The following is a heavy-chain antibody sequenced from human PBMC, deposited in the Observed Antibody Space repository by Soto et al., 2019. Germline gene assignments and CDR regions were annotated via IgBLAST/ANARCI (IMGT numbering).Heavy chain of an antibody. CDR3: ARVLPRNYYGSALGMDV. CDR1: GFTFSSYA. D-gene: IGHD3-10*01. V-gene: IGHV3-23*01. Sequence: SGGSLRLSCAASGFTFSSYAMSWVRQAPGKGLEWVSAISGSGGSTYYADSVKGRFTISRDNAKNSLYLQMNSLRAEDTAVYYCARVLPRNYYGSALGMDVWGQGTTVTVSS. J-gene: IGHJ6*02. CDR2: ISGSGGST.